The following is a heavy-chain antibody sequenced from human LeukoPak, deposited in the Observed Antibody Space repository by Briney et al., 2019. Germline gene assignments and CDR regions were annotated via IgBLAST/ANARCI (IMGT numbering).Heavy chain of an antibody. CDR1: GGSFSGYY. V-gene: IGHV4-34*01. J-gene: IGHJ6*02. CDR2: INHSGFT. Sequence: SETLSLACAVYGGSFSGYYWSWIRQSPGKGLEWIGEINHSGFTNSNPSLKSRVTMSADMSKNQFSLNVSSVTAADTAVYFCARSLGDVWGQGTTVTVSS. CDR3: ARSLGDV.